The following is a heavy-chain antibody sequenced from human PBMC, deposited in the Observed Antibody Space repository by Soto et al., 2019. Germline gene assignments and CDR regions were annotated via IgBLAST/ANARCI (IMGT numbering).Heavy chain of an antibody. CDR3: AREVDTAMVPYYYYGMDV. CDR1: GFTFSSYS. Sequence: GGSLRLSCAASGFTFSSYSMNWFRQAPGKGLEWVSYISSSSSTIYYADSVKGRFTISRDNAKNSLYLQMNSLRDEDTAVYYCAREVDTAMVPYYYYGMDVWGQGTTVTVS. J-gene: IGHJ6*02. V-gene: IGHV3-48*02. D-gene: IGHD5-18*01. CDR2: ISSSSSTI.